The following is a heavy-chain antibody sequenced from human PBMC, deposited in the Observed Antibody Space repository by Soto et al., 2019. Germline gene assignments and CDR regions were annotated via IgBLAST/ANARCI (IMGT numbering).Heavy chain of an antibody. D-gene: IGHD3-16*02. CDR1: GGSISSYF. J-gene: IGHJ4*02. CDR3: SRIGGYHGPLAY. Sequence: PSETLSLTCSVSGGSISSYFWTWIRQPPGRGLEWIGYTYHRGSTNYSPSLKSRVAIALDTSKNQFSLKLTSVTAADTAAYYCSRIGGYHGPLAYWGQGTPVTVSS. CDR2: TYHRGST. V-gene: IGHV4-59*01.